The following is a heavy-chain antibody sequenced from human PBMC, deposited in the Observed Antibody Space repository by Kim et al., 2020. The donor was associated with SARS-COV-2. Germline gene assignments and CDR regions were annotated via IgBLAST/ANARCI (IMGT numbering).Heavy chain of an antibody. D-gene: IGHD2-2*01. CDR3: ASGGEYIVVVPAARGKCDC. J-gene: IGHJ4*02. V-gene: IGHV4-4*02. CDR2: IYHSGST. CDR1: GGSISSSNW. Sequence: SETLSLTCAVSGGSISSSNWWSWVRQPPGRGLEWIGEIYHSGSTNYNPSLKSRVTISVDKSKNQFSLKLSSVTAADTAVYYCASGGEYIVVVPAARGKCDCWGQATLVTVSS.